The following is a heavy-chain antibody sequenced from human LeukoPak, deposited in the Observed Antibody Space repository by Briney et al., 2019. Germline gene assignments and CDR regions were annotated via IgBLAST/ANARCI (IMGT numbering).Heavy chain of an antibody. V-gene: IGHV3-23*01. CDR2: ISSSGGST. Sequence: PGASLRLSCAASGFTFSSYAMSWVRQAPGKGLEWVSAISSSGGSTYYADSVKGRFTISRDNSKNTLYLQMNSLRAEDTAVYYCARPPPDRAAPWDYYYYGMDVWGQGTTVTVSS. CDR3: ARPPPDRAAPWDYYYYGMDV. D-gene: IGHD6-6*01. J-gene: IGHJ6*02. CDR1: GFTFSSYA.